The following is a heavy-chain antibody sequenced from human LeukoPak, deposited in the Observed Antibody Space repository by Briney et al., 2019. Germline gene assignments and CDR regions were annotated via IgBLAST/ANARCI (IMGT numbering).Heavy chain of an antibody. D-gene: IGHD6-19*01. Sequence: GGSLRLSCAASGFTFSSYGMHWVRQAPGKGLEWVAVISYDGSNKYYADSVKGRFTISRDNSKNTVFLQMNSLRAEDTAMYYCARDRGVAVAGPDYWGQGTLVTVSS. CDR2: ISYDGSNK. J-gene: IGHJ4*02. V-gene: IGHV3-30*03. CDR1: GFTFSSYG. CDR3: ARDRGVAVAGPDY.